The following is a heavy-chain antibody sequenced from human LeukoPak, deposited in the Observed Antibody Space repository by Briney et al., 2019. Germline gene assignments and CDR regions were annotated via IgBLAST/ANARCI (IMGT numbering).Heavy chain of an antibody. Sequence: AGSLRLSCAASGFTFSNYGMHWVRQAPGKGLEWVAFIRYDGSNKYYTDSVKGRFTISRDNSKNTLYLQMNSLRPEDTAVYYCATNSNYNFDSWGQGILVTVSS. D-gene: IGHD4-11*01. CDR3: ATNSNYNFDS. CDR2: IRYDGSNK. V-gene: IGHV3-30*02. CDR1: GFTFSNYG. J-gene: IGHJ4*02.